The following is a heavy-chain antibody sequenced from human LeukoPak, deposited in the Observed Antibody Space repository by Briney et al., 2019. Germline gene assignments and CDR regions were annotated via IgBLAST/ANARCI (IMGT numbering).Heavy chain of an antibody. CDR3: ARDHSYSGYSSGWYDPDWYFDL. V-gene: IGHV3-23*01. D-gene: IGHD6-19*01. CDR2: ISGSGGST. CDR1: GFTFSSYA. Sequence: GGSLRLSCAASGFTFSSYAMSWVRQAPGKGLEWVSAISGSGGSTYYADSVKGRFTISRDNAKNSLYLQMNSLRAEDTAVYYCARDHSYSGYSSGWYDPDWYFDLWGRGTLVTVSS. J-gene: IGHJ2*01.